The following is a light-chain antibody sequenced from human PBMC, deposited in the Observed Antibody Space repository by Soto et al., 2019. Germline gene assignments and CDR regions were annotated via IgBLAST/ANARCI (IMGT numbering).Light chain of an antibody. CDR1: QSIRSY. CDR3: QQSYSTPPIT. Sequence: DIQMTQSPSSLSASVGDRVTITCRASQSIRSYLHWYQQKPGKAPKLLIYAASSLQSGFPSRFSGSGSGTDFTLTISNLQPEDFAYYYCQQSYSTPPITFGQGTKVDIK. V-gene: IGKV1-39*01. CDR2: AAS. J-gene: IGKJ1*01.